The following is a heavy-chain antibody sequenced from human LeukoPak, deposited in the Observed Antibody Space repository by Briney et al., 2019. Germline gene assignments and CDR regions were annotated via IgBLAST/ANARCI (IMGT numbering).Heavy chain of an antibody. CDR3: ARELRATGMVRGVIGY. Sequence: GASVKVSCKASGYTFTSYDINWVRQATGQGLEWMEWMNPNSGNTGYAQKFQGRVTMTRNTSISTAYMELSSLRSEDTAVYYCARELRATGMVRGVIGYWGQGTLVTVSS. CDR2: MNPNSGNT. CDR1: GYTFTSYD. V-gene: IGHV1-8*01. J-gene: IGHJ4*02. D-gene: IGHD3-10*01.